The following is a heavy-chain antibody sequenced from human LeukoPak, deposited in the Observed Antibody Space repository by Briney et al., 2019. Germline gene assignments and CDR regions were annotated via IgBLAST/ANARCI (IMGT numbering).Heavy chain of an antibody. V-gene: IGHV1-8*01. CDR1: GYTFTSFD. Sequence: ASVKVSCRASGYTFTSFDIIWVRQATGQGLEWMGWMNPNSGNTGYAQNFQVRVTMTRNTSINTAYMELSGLRSDDTAVYYCARGTPYCPSASCYNYWGQGTLVTVSS. J-gene: IGHJ4*02. CDR2: MNPNSGNT. D-gene: IGHD2-2*02. CDR3: ARGTPYCPSASCYNY.